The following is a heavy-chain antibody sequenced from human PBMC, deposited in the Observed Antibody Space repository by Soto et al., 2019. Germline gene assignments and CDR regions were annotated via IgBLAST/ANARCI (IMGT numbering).Heavy chain of an antibody. CDR3: ATGARYCSGGDCDLQLDY. CDR1: GGSISSSTYY. Sequence: QLQLQESGPGLVKPSETLSLTCTVSGGSISSSTYYWAWIRQTPGKGLEWIGNMYYTGSIYYNSSLKSRVTISMDTSKNQFSLKLRSVTAADTAVYYCATGARYCSGGDCDLQLDYWGQGTLVTVS. V-gene: IGHV4-39*01. D-gene: IGHD2-15*01. J-gene: IGHJ4*02. CDR2: MYYTGSI.